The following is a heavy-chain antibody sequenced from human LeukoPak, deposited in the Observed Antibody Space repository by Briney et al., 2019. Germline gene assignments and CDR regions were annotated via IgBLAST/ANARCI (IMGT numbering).Heavy chain of an antibody. Sequence: GGSLRLSCAASGFTFSSYSMNWVRQAPGKGLEWVSSISSSSSYIYYADSVKGRFTISRDNAKNSLYLQMNSLRAEDTAVYYCARVVAVAGKLFDYWGQGTLVTVSS. D-gene: IGHD6-19*01. CDR1: GFTFSSYS. J-gene: IGHJ4*02. CDR2: ISSSSSYI. CDR3: ARVVAVAGKLFDY. V-gene: IGHV3-21*01.